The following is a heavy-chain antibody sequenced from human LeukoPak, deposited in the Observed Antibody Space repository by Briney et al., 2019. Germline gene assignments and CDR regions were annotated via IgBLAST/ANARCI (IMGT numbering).Heavy chain of an antibody. Sequence: PGGSLRLSCAASGFTFSSYSMNWVRQAPGKGLEWVSSISSSSSYIYYADSVKGRFTISRDNAKNSLYLQMNSLRAEDTAVYYCARFSGSGWYFDAFDIWGQGTMVTVSS. V-gene: IGHV3-21*01. J-gene: IGHJ3*02. CDR2: ISSSSSYI. CDR3: ARFSGSGWYFDAFDI. CDR1: GFTFSSYS. D-gene: IGHD6-19*01.